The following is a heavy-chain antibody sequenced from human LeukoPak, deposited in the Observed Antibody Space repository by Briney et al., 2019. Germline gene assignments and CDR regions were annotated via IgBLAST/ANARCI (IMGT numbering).Heavy chain of an antibody. D-gene: IGHD1-26*01. Sequence: GGSLRLSCAASGFTFSSYGMHWVRQAPGKGLEWVAVISYDGSNKYYADSVKGRFTISRDNSKNTLYLQMNSLRAEDTAVYYCAKDETSYVDKILSSAMDVWAKGPRSPSP. J-gene: IGHJ6*02. CDR1: GFTFSSYG. V-gene: IGHV3-30*18. CDR3: AKDETSYVDKILSSAMDV. CDR2: ISYDGSNK.